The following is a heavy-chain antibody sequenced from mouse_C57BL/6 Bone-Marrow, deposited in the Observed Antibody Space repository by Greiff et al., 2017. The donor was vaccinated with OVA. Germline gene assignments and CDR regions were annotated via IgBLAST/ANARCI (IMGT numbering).Heavy chain of an antibody. CDR2: ISSGGSYT. D-gene: IGHD1-1*01. V-gene: IGHV5-6*01. Sequence: EVQLQESGGDLVKPGGSLKLSCAASGFTFSSYGMSWVRQTPDKRLEWVATISSGGSYTYYPDSVKGRFTISRDNAKNTLYLQMSSLKSEDTAMYYCARQDYYGSSYPLDYWGQGTSVTVSS. CDR1: GFTFSSYG. J-gene: IGHJ4*01. CDR3: ARQDYYGSSYPLDY.